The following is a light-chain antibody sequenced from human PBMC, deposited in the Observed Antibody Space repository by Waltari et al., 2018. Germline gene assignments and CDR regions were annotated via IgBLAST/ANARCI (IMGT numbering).Light chain of an antibody. CDR1: QSVGST. CDR2: YAS. V-gene: IGKV3D-15*01. Sequence: ETVMMQSPATLSLSPGERATLSCRASQSVGSTLAWYQQKPGQAPRLLIYYASSRATGIPDRFSGSVSGTEFTLTISSLDPEDVGVYYCQKYNDWPYSFGQVTKVEIK. J-gene: IGKJ2*03. CDR3: QKYNDWPYS.